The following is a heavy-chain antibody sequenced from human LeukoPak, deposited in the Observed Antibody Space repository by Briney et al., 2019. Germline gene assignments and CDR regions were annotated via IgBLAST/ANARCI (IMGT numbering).Heavy chain of an antibody. D-gene: IGHD4-17*01. CDR1: DASFSSHY. Sequence: SETLSLTCIVSDASFSSHYWTWIRQPPGKGLEWIGYISYTGSTNYNPSLKSRVTISVDTSKNQSSLKLSSVTAADTAVYYCARDPTTVTKGFDIWGQGTMVTVSS. J-gene: IGHJ3*02. CDR2: ISYTGST. CDR3: ARDPTTVTKGFDI. V-gene: IGHV4-59*11.